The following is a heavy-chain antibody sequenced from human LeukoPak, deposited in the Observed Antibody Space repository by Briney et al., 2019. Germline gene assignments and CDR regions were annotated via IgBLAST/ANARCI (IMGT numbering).Heavy chain of an antibody. Sequence: KPSETLSLTCAVYGGSFSDYYWSWIRQPPEKGLEWIGEINHSGSTNYNPSLKSRVTISVDTSKNQFSLKLSSVTAADTAVYYCARGTSYYDILTGYYPVNWFDPWGQGTLVTVSS. D-gene: IGHD3-9*01. V-gene: IGHV4-34*01. J-gene: IGHJ5*02. CDR2: INHSGST. CDR3: ARGTSYYDILTGYYPVNWFDP. CDR1: GGSFSDYY.